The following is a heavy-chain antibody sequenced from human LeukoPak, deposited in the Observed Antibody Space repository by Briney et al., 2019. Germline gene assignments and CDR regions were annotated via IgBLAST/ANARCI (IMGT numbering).Heavy chain of an antibody. D-gene: IGHD3-10*01. CDR1: GYTFSDYY. J-gene: IGHJ6*02. V-gene: IGHV1-2*02. Sequence: GASVKVSCKASGYTFSDYYMHWVRQAPGQGLEWMGWIKPNSGGTNYAQKFQGRVTMTRDTSINTAYMELSSLRSEDTAVYYCARDSVPYYYYGMDVWGQGTTVTVSS. CDR2: IKPNSGGT. CDR3: ARDSVPYYYYGMDV.